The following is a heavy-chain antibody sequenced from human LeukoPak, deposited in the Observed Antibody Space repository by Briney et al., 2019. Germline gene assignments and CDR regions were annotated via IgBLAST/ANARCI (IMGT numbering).Heavy chain of an antibody. D-gene: IGHD3-10*01. Sequence: PGGSLRLSCAASGFTFSSYWMSWVRQAPGKGLEWVANIKQDGSEKYYVDSVKGRFTISRDNAKNSLFLQMNSLRAEDTAVYYCARDPYGVDPDYWGQGTLVTVSS. CDR3: ARDPYGVDPDY. V-gene: IGHV3-7*03. CDR2: IKQDGSEK. J-gene: IGHJ4*02. CDR1: GFTFSSYW.